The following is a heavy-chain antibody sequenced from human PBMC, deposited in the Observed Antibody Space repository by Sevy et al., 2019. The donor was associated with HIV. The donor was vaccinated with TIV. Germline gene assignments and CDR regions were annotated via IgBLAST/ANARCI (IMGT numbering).Heavy chain of an antibody. CDR2: INHSGST. V-gene: IGHV4-34*01. D-gene: IGHD6-13*01. CDR3: ARGRGYSSSSDFDY. Sequence: LSLTCAVYGGSFSGYYWSWIRQPPGKGLEWIGEINHSGSTNYNPSLKSRVTISVDTSKNQYSLKLSSVTAADTAVYYCARGRGYSSSSDFDYWGQGTLVTVSS. J-gene: IGHJ4*02. CDR1: GGSFSGYY.